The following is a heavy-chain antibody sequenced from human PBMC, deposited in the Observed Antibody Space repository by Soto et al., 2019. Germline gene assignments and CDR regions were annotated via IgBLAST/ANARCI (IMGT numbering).Heavy chain of an antibody. CDR3: AKVSAMVLYYFYGMDV. J-gene: IGHJ6*02. V-gene: IGHV3-30*18. D-gene: IGHD5-18*01. Sequence: GGSLRLSCAASGFTFSSYGMHWVRQAPGPGLEWVAVISYDGSNKYYADSVKGRFTISRDNSKNTLYLQMNSLRAEDTAVYYCAKVSAMVLYYFYGMDVWGQGTTVTVSS. CDR1: GFTFSSYG. CDR2: ISYDGSNK.